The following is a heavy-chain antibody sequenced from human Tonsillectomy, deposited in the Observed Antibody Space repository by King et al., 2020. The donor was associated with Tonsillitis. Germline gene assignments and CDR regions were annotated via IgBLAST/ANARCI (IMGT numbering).Heavy chain of an antibody. CDR3: ARDTYQLLYEWFDP. CDR1: GFTLSSYG. Sequence: VQLVQSGGGLVKPGGSLRLSCVASGFTLSSYGMNWVRQAPGKGLEWVSSISSSSSYIFYADSVKGRFTISRDNAKNSLFLQMNSLRAEDTAVYYCARDTYQLLYEWFDPWGQGTLVTVSS. V-gene: IGHV3-21*01. J-gene: IGHJ5*02. D-gene: IGHD2-2*02. CDR2: ISSSSSYI.